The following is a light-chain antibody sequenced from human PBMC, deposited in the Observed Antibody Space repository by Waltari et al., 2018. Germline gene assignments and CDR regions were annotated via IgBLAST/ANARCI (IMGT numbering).Light chain of an antibody. CDR2: GAS. Sequence: EIVLTQSPGTLSLSPGERATLSCRASQRVRSSYLAWYQHKPGQAPRLLIYGASSRATGIADRFSGSGSGTDFNLTISRLEPEDFAVYYCQQYGNSPRTFGQGTRLEIK. CDR1: QRVRSSY. V-gene: IGKV3-20*01. J-gene: IGKJ2*02. CDR3: QQYGNSPRT.